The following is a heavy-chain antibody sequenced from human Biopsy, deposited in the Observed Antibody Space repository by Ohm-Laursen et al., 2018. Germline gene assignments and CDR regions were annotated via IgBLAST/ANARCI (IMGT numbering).Heavy chain of an antibody. V-gene: IGHV4-59*01. Sequence: TLSLTCAVYDGSFSGYYWSWIRQPPGKGLQWIGYVYYTGSTDYNPSLQSRVTISVDTSKNHFSLRLRSVTPADTAIYYCARDRGYYSDRTVPGYFDLWGRGTLVTVSS. J-gene: IGHJ2*01. D-gene: IGHD3-22*01. CDR1: DGSFSGYY. CDR2: VYYTGST. CDR3: ARDRGYYSDRTVPGYFDL.